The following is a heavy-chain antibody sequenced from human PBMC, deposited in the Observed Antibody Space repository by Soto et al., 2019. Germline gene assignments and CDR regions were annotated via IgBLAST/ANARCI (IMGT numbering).Heavy chain of an antibody. CDR2: INHSGST. CDR1: GGSFSGYY. Sequence: SETLSLTCAVYGGSFSGYYWSWIRRPPGKGLEWIGEINHSGSTNYNPSLKSRVTISVDTSKNQFSLKLSSVTAADTAVYYCARGDYDFWSGYPNPREGYYYNYMDVWGKGTTVTVSS. V-gene: IGHV4-34*01. D-gene: IGHD3-3*01. J-gene: IGHJ6*03. CDR3: ARGDYDFWSGYPNPREGYYYNYMDV.